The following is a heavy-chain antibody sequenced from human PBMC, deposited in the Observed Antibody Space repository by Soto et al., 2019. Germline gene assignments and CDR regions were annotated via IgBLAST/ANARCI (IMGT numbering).Heavy chain of an antibody. J-gene: IGHJ3*02. Sequence: SVKVSCKASGGTFSSYAISWVRQAPGQGLEWMGGIIPIFGTANYAQKFQGRVTITADESTSTAYMELSSLRSEDTAVYYCASPYYYDSSGYYRLRLGAFDIWGQGTMVTVSS. CDR2: IIPIFGTA. D-gene: IGHD3-22*01. CDR1: GGTFSSYA. CDR3: ASPYYYDSSGYYRLRLGAFDI. V-gene: IGHV1-69*13.